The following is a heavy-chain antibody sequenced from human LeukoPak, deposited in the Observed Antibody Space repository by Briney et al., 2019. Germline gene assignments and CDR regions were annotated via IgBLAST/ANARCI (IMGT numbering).Heavy chain of an antibody. D-gene: IGHD4-23*01. CDR2: IYASGENT. V-gene: IGHV3-23*01. CDR1: GFTFSSYA. Sequence: GGSLRLSCAASGFTFSSYAMTWVRQAPGKGLEWVSGIYASGENTYYADSVKGRFTISRDTSKNTLYLQMNSLRGEDTAVYYCARFYGGNSGMLPRATFDIWGQGTMVTVSS. J-gene: IGHJ3*02. CDR3: ARFYGGNSGMLPRATFDI.